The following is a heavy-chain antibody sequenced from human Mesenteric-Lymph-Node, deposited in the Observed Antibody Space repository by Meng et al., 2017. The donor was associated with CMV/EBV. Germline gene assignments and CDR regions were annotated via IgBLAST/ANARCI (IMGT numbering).Heavy chain of an antibody. CDR2: LHYDGGEK. Sequence: GESLKISCAVSGLTLNTYGMHWVRQAPGKGLEWVAFLHYDGGEKYYGDSVKGQFTISRDNSKKTLFLQMNSLRGEDTAVYYCARGPMLTGYYADVWGQGTTVTVSS. V-gene: IGHV3-30*02. CDR1: GLTLNTYG. J-gene: IGHJ6*02. D-gene: IGHD3-9*01. CDR3: ARGPMLTGYYADV.